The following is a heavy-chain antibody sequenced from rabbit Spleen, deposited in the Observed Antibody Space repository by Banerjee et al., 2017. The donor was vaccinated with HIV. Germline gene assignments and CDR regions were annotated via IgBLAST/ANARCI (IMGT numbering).Heavy chain of an antibody. CDR2: IYAGSSGST. V-gene: IGHV1S45*01. CDR1: GFSFSNNYY. J-gene: IGHJ4*01. CDR3: ARDLVTVIGWNFNL. D-gene: IGHD1-1*01. Sequence: QEQLVESGGGLVQPEGSLTLTCTTSGFSFSNNYYMCWVRQAPGKGLEWIACIYAGSSGSTWYASWVNGRVTISSDNAQNTVDLRMNSLTAADTATYFCARDLVTVIGWNFNLWGQGTLVTVS.